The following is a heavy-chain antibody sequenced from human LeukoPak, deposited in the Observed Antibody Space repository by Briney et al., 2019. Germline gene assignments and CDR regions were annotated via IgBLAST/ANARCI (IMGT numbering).Heavy chain of an antibody. CDR1: GGSISSYY. Sequence: SETLSLTCTVSGGSISSYYWSWIRQPPGKGLEWIGYIYYSGSTNYNPSLKSRVTISVDTSKNQFSLKLSSVTAADTAVYYCASSYSSSWSPPFDYWGQGTLVTVSS. CDR2: IYYSGST. CDR3: ASSYSSSWSPPFDY. V-gene: IGHV4-59*12. D-gene: IGHD6-13*01. J-gene: IGHJ4*02.